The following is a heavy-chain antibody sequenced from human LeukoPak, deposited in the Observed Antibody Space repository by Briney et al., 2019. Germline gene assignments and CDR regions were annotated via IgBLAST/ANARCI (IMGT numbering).Heavy chain of an antibody. CDR1: GGTFTSYA. Sequence: ASVKVSCKASGGTFTSYAISWVRQAPGQGLEWMGGIIPIFGTANYAQKFQGRVTITTDESTSTAYMELSSLRSEDPAVYYCARGSRFSKLLWFGELLYGLDYWGQGTLVTVSS. CDR3: ARGSRFSKLLWFGELLYGLDY. CDR2: IIPIFGTA. D-gene: IGHD3-10*01. J-gene: IGHJ4*02. V-gene: IGHV1-69*05.